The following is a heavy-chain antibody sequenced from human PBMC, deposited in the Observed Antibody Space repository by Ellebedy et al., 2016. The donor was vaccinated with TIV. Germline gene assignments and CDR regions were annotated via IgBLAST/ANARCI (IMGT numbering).Heavy chain of an antibody. V-gene: IGHV1-46*03. CDR1: GYTFTSYY. J-gene: IGHJ6*03. CDR3: ARNPEVGATGPPSDYYYYMDV. Sequence: ASVKVSCXASGYTFTSYYMHWVRQAPGQGLEWMGIINPSGGSTSYAQKFQGRVTMTRDTSTSTVYMELSSLRSEDTAVYYCARNPEVGATGPPSDYYYYMDVWGKGTTVTVSS. CDR2: INPSGGST. D-gene: IGHD1-26*01.